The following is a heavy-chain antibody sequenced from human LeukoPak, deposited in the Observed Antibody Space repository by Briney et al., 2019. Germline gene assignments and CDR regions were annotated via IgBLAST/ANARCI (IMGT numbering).Heavy chain of an antibody. D-gene: IGHD3-22*01. V-gene: IGHV4-34*01. J-gene: IGHJ6*03. CDR1: GGSFSGYY. CDR3: ARSSEGRYYYDSSGYSYYYYYMDV. CDR2: INHSGST. Sequence: SETLSLTCAVYGGSFSGYYWSWIRQPPGKGLEWIGEINHSGSTNYNPSLKSRVTISVDTSKNQFSLKLSSVTAADTAVYYCARSSEGRYYYDSSGYSYYYYYMDVWGKGTTVTISS.